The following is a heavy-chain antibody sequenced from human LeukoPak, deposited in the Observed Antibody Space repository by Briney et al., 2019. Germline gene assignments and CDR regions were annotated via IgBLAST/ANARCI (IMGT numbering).Heavy chain of an antibody. CDR1: GGSISSTSYY. CDR3: ATSPYYYYDSSGPNSFDY. CDR2: FYSGGRT. J-gene: IGHJ4*02. Sequence: SETLSLTCILSGGSISSTSYYCGWIRQPPGKGLEWIGSFYSGGRTYYNPSLKSRVTISVDTSKNQFSLKLTSVTAADTAVYYCATSPYYYYDSSGPNSFDYWGQGTLVTVSS. V-gene: IGHV4-39*01. D-gene: IGHD3-22*01.